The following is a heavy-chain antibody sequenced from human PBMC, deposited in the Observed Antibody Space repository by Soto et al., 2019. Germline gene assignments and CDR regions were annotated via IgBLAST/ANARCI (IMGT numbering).Heavy chain of an antibody. CDR1: GFSLSTAGMC. J-gene: IGHJ4*02. CDR3: ARRALRYYDTRGSPSVVS. D-gene: IGHD3-16*01. V-gene: IGHV2-70*11. CDR2: IDWDDDK. Sequence: SGPTLVNPTQTLTLTCTFSGFSLSTAGMCVSWIRQPPGKALEWLARIDWDDDKYYNTSLKTRLTISKDTSKNQVVLTMTIRAPVDTATEYCARRALRYYDTRGSPSVVSWGQGTLVTVSS.